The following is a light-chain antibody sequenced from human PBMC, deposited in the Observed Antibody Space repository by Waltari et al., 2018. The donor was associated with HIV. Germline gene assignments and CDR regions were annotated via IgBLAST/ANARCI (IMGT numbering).Light chain of an antibody. J-gene: IGLJ2*01. V-gene: IGLV1-44*01. CDR1: SSNIGSNT. Sequence: QSVLTQPPSASGTPGQRVTISCSGSSSNIGSNTVNWYQQLPGTAPKLLIYSNNVRPSWVPDRFFGSNSGTSASLSISVLQSEDESDYYFAACDDFLNVVLFGGGTNLTVL. CDR3: AACDDFLNVVL. CDR2: SNN.